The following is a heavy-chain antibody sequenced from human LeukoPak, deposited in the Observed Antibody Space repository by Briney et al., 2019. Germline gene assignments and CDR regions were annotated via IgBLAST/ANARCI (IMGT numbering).Heavy chain of an antibody. CDR3: AKDNGGLTDAFIS. V-gene: IGHV3-30*18. D-gene: IGHD4-23*01. CDR2: ISYDGANQ. Sequence: GGSLRLSCAASGFTFSNYGIHWARQVPGKGLEWVAVISYDGANQYYADSVKGRFTISRDSSKNTLYLQMKSLRAEDTAVYYCAKDNGGLTDAFISGAKGQRSPSLQ. J-gene: IGHJ3*02. CDR1: GFTFSNYG.